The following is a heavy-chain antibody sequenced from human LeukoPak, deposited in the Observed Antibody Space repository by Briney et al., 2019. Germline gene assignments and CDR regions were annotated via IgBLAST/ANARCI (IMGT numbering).Heavy chain of an antibody. J-gene: IGHJ4*02. V-gene: IGHV4-39*01. D-gene: IGHD5-24*01. CDR2: IYYGGNT. Sequence: SETPSLTCTVSGGSNSSSSYYWGWIRQPPGKGLEWIGSIYYGGNTYYSPSLKSRVTISVGTSKNQFSLKLSSVTAADTAVYYCARGAGAGYNLQPFDYWGQGTLVTVSS. CDR1: GGSNSSSSYY. CDR3: ARGAGAGYNLQPFDY.